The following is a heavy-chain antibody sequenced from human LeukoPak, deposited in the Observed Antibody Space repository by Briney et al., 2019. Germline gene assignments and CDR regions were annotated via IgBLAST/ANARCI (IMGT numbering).Heavy chain of an antibody. CDR2: INHSGST. Sequence: SETLSLTCAVYGGSFSGYYWSWIRQPPGKGLEWIGEINHSGSTNYNPSLKSRVTISVDTSKNQFSLKLSSVTAADTAVYYCARVGSTIFGTYYFDYWGQGTLVTVSS. CDR3: ARVGSTIFGTYYFDY. V-gene: IGHV4-34*01. D-gene: IGHD3-3*01. CDR1: GGSFSGYY. J-gene: IGHJ4*02.